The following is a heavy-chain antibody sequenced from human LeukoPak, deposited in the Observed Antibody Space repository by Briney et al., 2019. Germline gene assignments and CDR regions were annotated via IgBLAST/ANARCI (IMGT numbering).Heavy chain of an antibody. D-gene: IGHD1-26*01. V-gene: IGHV3-23*01. Sequence: GGSLRLSCAASGFTFSSYAMSWVRQAPGKGLEWVSGISDSGGDTYYPDSVKGRFTISRDSSKNTLYLQMNGLRAEDTAVYYCAKDVSGSLYYFDYWGQGTLVTVSS. CDR1: GFTFSSYA. J-gene: IGHJ4*02. CDR2: ISDSGGDT. CDR3: AKDVSGSLYYFDY.